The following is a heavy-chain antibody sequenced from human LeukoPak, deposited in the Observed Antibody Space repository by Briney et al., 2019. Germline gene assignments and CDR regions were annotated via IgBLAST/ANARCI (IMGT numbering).Heavy chain of an antibody. V-gene: IGHV5-51*01. Sequence: GESLKISCKDSGYPFTDYWIVCVRQMPGKGLGYMGVIYPGDSSTRYSPSFQGQVTISTDKSITIAYVQWTSLKASDTAMYYCARVSSPSFASLWLDPWGQGTQVTVSS. CDR1: GYPFTDYW. CDR3: ARVSSPSFASLWLDP. CDR2: IYPGDSST. J-gene: IGHJ5*02. D-gene: IGHD2/OR15-2a*01.